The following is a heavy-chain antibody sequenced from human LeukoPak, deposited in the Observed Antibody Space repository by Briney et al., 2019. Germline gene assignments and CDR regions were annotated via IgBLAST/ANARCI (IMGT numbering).Heavy chain of an antibody. CDR1: GYRFTSYW. D-gene: IGHD3-22*01. V-gene: IGHV5-51*01. CDR2: IYPGDSDT. CDR3: ARRYYYDSSGYYYFDY. J-gene: IGHJ4*02. Sequence: GESLKISCKGSGYRFTSYWTGWVRQMPGKGLEWMGIIYPGDSDTRYSPSFQGQVTISADKSISTAYLQWSSLKASDTAMYYCARRYYYDSSGYYYFDYWGQGTLVTVSS.